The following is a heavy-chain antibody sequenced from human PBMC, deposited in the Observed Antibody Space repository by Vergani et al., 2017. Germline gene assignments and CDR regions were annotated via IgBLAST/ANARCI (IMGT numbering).Heavy chain of an antibody. CDR1: GGTFSSYA. CDR2: IIPIFGTA. CDR3: ASPKRYYYDSSGHNYYYYYMDV. J-gene: IGHJ6*03. Sequence: QVQLVQSGAEVKKPGSSVKVSCKASGGTFSSYATSWVRQAPGQGLEWMGGIIPIFGTANYAQKFQGRVTITADESTSTAYMELSSLRSEDTAVYYCASPKRYYYDSSGHNYYYYYMDVWGKGTTVTVSS. V-gene: IGHV1-69*01. D-gene: IGHD3-22*01.